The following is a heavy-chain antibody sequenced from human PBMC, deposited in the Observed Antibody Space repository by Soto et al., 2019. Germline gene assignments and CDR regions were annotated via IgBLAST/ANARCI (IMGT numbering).Heavy chain of an antibody. CDR3: ARNTHPVLLVPAANLDY. D-gene: IGHD2-2*01. J-gene: IGHJ4*02. CDR2: ISYDESST. CDR1: GFTFSSHA. Sequence: QVQLVESGGGVVQPGRSLRLSCADSGFTFSSHAMHWVRQAPGKGLEWVAVISYDESSTYYADAVKGRFTISRDNAKNTLYLQMSSLSAADMALYYCARNTHPVLLVPAANLDYWGQGTLVTVSS. V-gene: IGHV3-30-3*01.